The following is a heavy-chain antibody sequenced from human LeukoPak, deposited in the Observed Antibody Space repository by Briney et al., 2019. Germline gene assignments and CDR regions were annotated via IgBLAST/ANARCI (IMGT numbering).Heavy chain of an antibody. V-gene: IGHV4-59*04. CDR3: ARQTGSGLFILP. CDR1: GGSISTYY. J-gene: IGHJ4*02. D-gene: IGHD3/OR15-3a*01. Sequence: PSETLSLTCTVSGGSISTYYWSWIRQPPGKGLEWIGSIYYSGNTYYNASLKSQVSISIDTSKNQFSLKLTSVTAADTAVYYCARQTGSGLFILPGGQGTLVTVSS. CDR2: IYYSGNT.